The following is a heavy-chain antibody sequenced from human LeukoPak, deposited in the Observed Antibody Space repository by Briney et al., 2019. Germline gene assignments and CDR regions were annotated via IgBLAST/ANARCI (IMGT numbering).Heavy chain of an antibody. V-gene: IGHV4-59*01. CDR1: GGSISSYY. J-gene: IGHJ4*02. CDR2: VYSSGST. Sequence: SETLSLTCTVSGGSISSYYWSWIRQPPGKGLECIGYVYSSGSTNYNPSLRSRVTISVDTSKNQFSLKLSSVTAADTAVYYCAGGPTVLKYYFGSWGQGTLVTVSS. CDR3: AGGPTVLKYYFGS. D-gene: IGHD4-11*01.